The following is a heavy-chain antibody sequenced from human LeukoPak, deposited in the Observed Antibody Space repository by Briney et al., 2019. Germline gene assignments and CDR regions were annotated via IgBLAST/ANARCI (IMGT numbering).Heavy chain of an antibody. CDR2: IYYSGST. CDR3: ARVTGADCNNTSCYERIYY. CDR1: GGSISSYY. Sequence: SETLSLTPTVSGGSISSYYWSWIRQPPGKGLEWIGYIYYSGSTNYNPSLKSRVTISVDTSKNQFSLKLSSVTAADTAVYYCARVTGADCNNTSCYERIYYWGQGTLVTVSS. D-gene: IGHD2-2*01. V-gene: IGHV4-59*01. J-gene: IGHJ4*02.